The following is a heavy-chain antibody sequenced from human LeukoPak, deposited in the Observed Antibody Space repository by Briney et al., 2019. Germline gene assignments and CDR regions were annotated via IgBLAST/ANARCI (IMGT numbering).Heavy chain of an antibody. CDR3: AKGLGSMIVVVIPRKILLFDY. J-gene: IGHJ4*02. D-gene: IGHD3-22*01. Sequence: LPGGSLRLSCAASGFTFSSYGMHWVRQAPGKGLEWVAVISYDGSNKYYADSVKGRFTISRDNSKNTLYLQMNSLRAEDTAVYYCAKGLGSMIVVVIPRKILLFDYWGQGTLVTVSS. CDR2: ISYDGSNK. CDR1: GFTFSSYG. V-gene: IGHV3-30*18.